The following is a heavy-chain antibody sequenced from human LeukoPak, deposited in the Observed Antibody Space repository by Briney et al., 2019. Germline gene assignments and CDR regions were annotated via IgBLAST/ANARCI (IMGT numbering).Heavy chain of an antibody. J-gene: IGHJ4*02. V-gene: IGHV3-30*02. CDR2: TRYDETKK. Sequence: GGSLRLSCAASGFTFSTSGMHWVRQAPGKGLEWVAFTRYDETKKYYADSVKGRFTISRDNSKNTLHLQMNSLRVEDTAVYYCARGFDYYDSSGYYPFDYWGQGTLVTVSS. CDR1: GFTFSTSG. CDR3: ARGFDYYDSSGYYPFDY. D-gene: IGHD3-22*01.